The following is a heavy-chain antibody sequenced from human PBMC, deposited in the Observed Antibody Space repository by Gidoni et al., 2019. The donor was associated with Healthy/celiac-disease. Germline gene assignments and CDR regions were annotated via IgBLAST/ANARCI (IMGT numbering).Heavy chain of an antibody. CDR3: ARDKCCSGGSCYCYYYYMDV. CDR2: INSDGSST. CDR1: GFTFSSYW. D-gene: IGHD2-15*01. Sequence: EVQLVESGGGLVQPGGSLRLSCAASGFTFSSYWMHWVRQAPGKGLVWVSRINSDGSSTSYADSVKGRFTISRDNAKNTLYLQMNSLRAEDTAVYYCARDKCCSGGSCYCYYYYMDVWGKGTTVTVSS. V-gene: IGHV3-74*01. J-gene: IGHJ6*03.